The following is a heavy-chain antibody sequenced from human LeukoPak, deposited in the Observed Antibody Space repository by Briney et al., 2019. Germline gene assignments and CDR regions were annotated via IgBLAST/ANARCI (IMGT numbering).Heavy chain of an antibody. V-gene: IGHV1-2*02. CDR3: ARAEGYSSSWYYSYYYYGMDV. D-gene: IGHD6-13*01. J-gene: IGHJ6*02. CDR2: INPNSGGT. Sequence: GASVKVSCKASGYTFTGYYMHWVRQAPGQGLEGMGWINPNSGGTNYAQKFQGRVTMTRDTSISTAYMELSRLRSDDTAVYYCARAEGYSSSWYYSYYYYGMDVWGQGTTVTVSS. CDR1: GYTFTGYY.